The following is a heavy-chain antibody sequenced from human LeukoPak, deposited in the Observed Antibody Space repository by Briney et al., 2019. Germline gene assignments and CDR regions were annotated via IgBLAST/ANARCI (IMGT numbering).Heavy chain of an antibody. Sequence: GGSLRLSCAASGFTFSSYGMHWVRQAPGKGPEWVTGISFDGSHKYYADSVKGRFTISRDNSNKMLYLEMNSLRGEDTAVYYCVYPLWGRLHDYYGMDVWGQGTTVIVSS. CDR3: VYPLWGRLHDYYGMDV. CDR2: ISFDGSHK. V-gene: IGHV3-30*03. CDR1: GFTFSSYG. D-gene: IGHD4-11*01. J-gene: IGHJ6*02.